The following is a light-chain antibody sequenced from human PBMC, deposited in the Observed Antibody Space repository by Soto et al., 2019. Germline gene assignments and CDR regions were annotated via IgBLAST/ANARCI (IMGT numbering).Light chain of an antibody. J-gene: IGKJ2*01. CDR3: QQSYSTPYT. Sequence: DIQMTQSPSSLYASVGDRVTITCRASQSISSYLNWYQQKPGKAPKLLIYAASSLQSGVPSRFSGSGYGTDFTLTISSLQPEDFATYYCQQSYSTPYTFGLGTKLEIK. CDR2: AAS. V-gene: IGKV1-39*01. CDR1: QSISSY.